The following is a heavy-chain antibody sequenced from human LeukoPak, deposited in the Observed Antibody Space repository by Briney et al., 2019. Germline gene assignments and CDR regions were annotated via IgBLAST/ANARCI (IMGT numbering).Heavy chain of an antibody. CDR1: GGSISSYY. D-gene: IGHD6-13*01. CDR2: IYYSGST. Sequence: TSETLSLTCTVSGGSISSYYWSWIRQPPGKGLEWIGYIYYSGSTNYNPSLKSRVTISVDTSKNQFSLKLSSVTAADTAVYYCARDDSSSWSNWFDPWGQGTLVTVSS. J-gene: IGHJ5*02. CDR3: ARDDSSSWSNWFDP. V-gene: IGHV4-59*01.